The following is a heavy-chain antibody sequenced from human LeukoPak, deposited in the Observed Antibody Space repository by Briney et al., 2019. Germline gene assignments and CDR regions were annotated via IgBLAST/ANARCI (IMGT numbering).Heavy chain of an antibody. Sequence: GGSLRLSCAASGFTFSTYAMSWVRQAPGKGLQWISSISGGGGYTYYADSVRGRFTISRDNSKNTLYLQMNSLRAEDTAVYYCAKVYYDILTGYYTAFDYWGQGTLVTVSS. CDR1: GFTFSTYA. CDR2: ISGGGGYT. CDR3: AKVYYDILTGYYTAFDY. D-gene: IGHD3-9*01. J-gene: IGHJ4*02. V-gene: IGHV3-23*01.